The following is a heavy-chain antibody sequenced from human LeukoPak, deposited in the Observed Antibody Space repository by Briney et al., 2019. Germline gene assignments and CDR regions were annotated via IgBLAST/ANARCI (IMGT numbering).Heavy chain of an antibody. Sequence: GGSLRLSCAASEFTFSTYWMHWVRQAPGKGLVWVSRINSDGSSTRYADSVKGRFTISRDNAKNTLYLQMNSLRAEDTAVYYCARDLRTTGAFDIWGQGTMVTVSS. CDR3: ARDLRTTGAFDI. CDR2: INSDGSST. CDR1: EFTFSTYW. V-gene: IGHV3-74*01. D-gene: IGHD4-17*01. J-gene: IGHJ3*02.